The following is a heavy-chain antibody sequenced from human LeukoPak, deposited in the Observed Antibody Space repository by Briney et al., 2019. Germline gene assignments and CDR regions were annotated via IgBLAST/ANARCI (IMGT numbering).Heavy chain of an antibody. CDR2: ISGSGGST. J-gene: IGHJ4*02. D-gene: IGHD1-26*01. V-gene: IGHV3-23*01. Sequence: GGSLRLSCAASGFTFSSYAMSWVRQAPGKGLEWVSAISGSGGSTYYADSVKGRFTISRDDSKNTLYLQMNSLRAEDTAVYYCAKDRGSYQTHDLDYWGQGTLVTVSS. CDR3: AKDRGSYQTHDLDY. CDR1: GFTFSSYA.